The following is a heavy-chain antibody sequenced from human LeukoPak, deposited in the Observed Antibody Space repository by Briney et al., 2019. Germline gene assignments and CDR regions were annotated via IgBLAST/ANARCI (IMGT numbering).Heavy chain of an antibody. Sequence: PSETLSLTCTVSGGSVSSGSYYWSWIRQPPRKGLEWIGYIYYSGSTNYNPSLKSRVTISVDTSKNQFSLKLSSVTAADTAVYYCARVLVVPAAIWYFDLWGRGTLVTVSS. CDR1: GGSVSSGSYY. CDR2: IYYSGST. CDR3: ARVLVVPAAIWYFDL. D-gene: IGHD2-2*01. V-gene: IGHV4-61*01. J-gene: IGHJ2*01.